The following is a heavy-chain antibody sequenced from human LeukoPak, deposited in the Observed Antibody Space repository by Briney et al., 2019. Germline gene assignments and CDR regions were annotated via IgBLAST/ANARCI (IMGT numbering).Heavy chain of an antibody. Sequence: PGGSLRLSCAASGFTFSDYYVTWIRQAPGKGLEWISYISSSSSYTNYADSVKGRFTISRDNSKNTLYLQMNSLRAEDTAVYYCAKDYWGVGGIDYWGQGTLVTVSS. CDR2: ISSSSSYT. CDR1: GFTFSDYY. J-gene: IGHJ4*02. V-gene: IGHV3-11*06. D-gene: IGHD4-23*01. CDR3: AKDYWGVGGIDY.